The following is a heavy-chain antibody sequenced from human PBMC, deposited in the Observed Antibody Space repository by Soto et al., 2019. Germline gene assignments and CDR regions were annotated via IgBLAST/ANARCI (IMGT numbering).Heavy chain of an antibody. CDR1: GGTFSSYA. Sequence: QVQLVQSGAEVKKPGSSVKVSCKASGGTFSSYAVSWVRQAPGQGLEWMGGIIPIFGTADYAQKFQGRGTITADESTSTAYMELSSLRSEDTAVYYCARHVPAAGYYYGMDVWGQGTTVTVSS. CDR3: ARHVPAAGYYYGMDV. CDR2: IIPIFGTA. V-gene: IGHV1-69*12. D-gene: IGHD2-2*01. J-gene: IGHJ6*02.